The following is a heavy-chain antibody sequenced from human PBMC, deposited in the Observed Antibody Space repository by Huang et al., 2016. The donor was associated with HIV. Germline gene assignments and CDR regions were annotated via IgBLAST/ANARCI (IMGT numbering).Heavy chain of an antibody. Sequence: VESGGRLVQPGGSIRLSCVGSTFTFGAYWMSWVRQTPRKGLEWVANIRQDESEKYYVDSVKGRFNISRDNAKKVLFLEMNNVTVEDTATYYCATKTGAMDIWGQGTTVTVS. V-gene: IGHV3-7*03. CDR1: TFTFGAYW. D-gene: IGHD1-7*01. CDR3: ATKTGAMDI. J-gene: IGHJ6*02. CDR2: IRQDESEK.